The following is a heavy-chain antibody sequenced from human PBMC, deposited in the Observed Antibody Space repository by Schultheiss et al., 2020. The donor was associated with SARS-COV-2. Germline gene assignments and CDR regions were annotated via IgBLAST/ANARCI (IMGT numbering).Heavy chain of an antibody. V-gene: IGHV3-9*01. D-gene: IGHD6-13*01. J-gene: IGHJ4*02. Sequence: GGSLRLSCAASGFTFSSYAMHWVRQAPGKGLEWVSGISWNSGSIGYADSVKGRFTISRDNAKNSLYLQMNSLRAEDTALYYCAKIPVRRGQLVPYYFDYWGQGTLVTVSS. CDR1: GFTFSSYA. CDR3: AKIPVRRGQLVPYYFDY. CDR2: ISWNSGSI.